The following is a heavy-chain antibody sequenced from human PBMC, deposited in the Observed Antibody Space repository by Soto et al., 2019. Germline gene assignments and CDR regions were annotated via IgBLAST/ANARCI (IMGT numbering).Heavy chain of an antibody. CDR2: VSHIGST. V-gene: IGHV4-39*01. CDR3: SRIAVSGPRTGFDY. CDR1: GGSISNSSYL. J-gene: IGHJ4*02. D-gene: IGHD6-19*01. Sequence: QLQLQESGPGLVKPSETLSLTCSVSGGSISNSSYLWGWVRQPPGKGLQSIGSVSHIGSTNYNPSLKSRLTISVGTSKTQSSLRLDSVTAADTAVYYCSRIAVSGPRTGFDYWGQGILVTVSS.